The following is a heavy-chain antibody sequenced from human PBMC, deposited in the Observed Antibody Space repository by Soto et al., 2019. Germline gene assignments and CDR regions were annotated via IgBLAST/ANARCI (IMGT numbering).Heavy chain of an antibody. D-gene: IGHD3-22*01. CDR2: IIPMFGTA. CDR1: GGTFSSYA. CDR3: ASLGYYDTSGYYAPLDY. J-gene: IGHJ4*02. V-gene: IGHV1-69*13. Sequence: GASVKVSCKASGGTFSSYAISWVRQAPGQGLEWMGGIIPMFGTANYAQKFQGRVTITADESTSTAYMELSSLRSEDTAVYYCASLGYYDTSGYYAPLDYWGQGTLVTVSS.